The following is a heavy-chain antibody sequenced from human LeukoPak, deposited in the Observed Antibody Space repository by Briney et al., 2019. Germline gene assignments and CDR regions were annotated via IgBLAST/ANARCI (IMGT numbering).Heavy chain of an antibody. Sequence: SLRLSCAASGFIFNDYAMHWVRQAPGKGLEWVSGISWDSGTIGYADSVKGRFTISRDNAKNSPYVQMNSLRTEDTALYYCAKGGMATIPSGVLDIWGQGTMVTVSS. D-gene: IGHD5-12*01. V-gene: IGHV3-9*01. CDR3: AKGGMATIPSGVLDI. CDR2: ISWDSGTI. CDR1: GFIFNDYA. J-gene: IGHJ3*02.